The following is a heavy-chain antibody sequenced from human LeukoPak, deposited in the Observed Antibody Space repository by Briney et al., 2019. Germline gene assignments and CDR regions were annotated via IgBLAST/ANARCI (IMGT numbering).Heavy chain of an antibody. D-gene: IGHD3-10*01. Sequence: GGSLRLSCAASGFTFSSYEMNWVRQAPGKGLEWVSYISSSGSTIYYADSVKGRFTISRDNAKNSLYLQMNSLRAEDTAVYYCARGAYGSGSYGDNWFDPWGQGTLVTVSS. CDR1: GFTFSSYE. CDR2: ISSSGSTI. J-gene: IGHJ5*02. CDR3: ARGAYGSGSYGDNWFDP. V-gene: IGHV3-48*03.